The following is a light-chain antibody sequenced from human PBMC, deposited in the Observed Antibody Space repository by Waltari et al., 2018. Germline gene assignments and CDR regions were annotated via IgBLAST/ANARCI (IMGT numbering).Light chain of an antibody. CDR2: DVS. Sequence: QSALTQPASVSGSPGQSITISCTGTSSDVGGYNYVSWYQQHPGKAPKLMIYDVSKRPSGVSNLFSGSKSGNTGSLTISGLQAEDEADYYCCSYAGSSSPSVFGTGTKVTVL. V-gene: IGLV2-23*02. CDR3: CSYAGSSSPSV. CDR1: SSDVGGYNY. J-gene: IGLJ1*01.